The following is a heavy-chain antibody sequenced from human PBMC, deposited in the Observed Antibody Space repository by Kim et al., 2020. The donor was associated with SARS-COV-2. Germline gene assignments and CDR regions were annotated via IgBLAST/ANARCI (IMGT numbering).Heavy chain of an antibody. V-gene: IGHV1-18*01. Sequence: ASVKVSCKASGYTFTSYGISWVRQAPGQGLEWMGWISAYNGNTNYAQKLQGRVTMTTDTSTSTAYMELRSLRSDDTAVYYCARDKLRYFDWSRPHWFDPWGQGTLVTVSS. CDR2: ISAYNGNT. D-gene: IGHD3-9*01. CDR1: GYTFTSYG. CDR3: ARDKLRYFDWSRPHWFDP. J-gene: IGHJ5*02.